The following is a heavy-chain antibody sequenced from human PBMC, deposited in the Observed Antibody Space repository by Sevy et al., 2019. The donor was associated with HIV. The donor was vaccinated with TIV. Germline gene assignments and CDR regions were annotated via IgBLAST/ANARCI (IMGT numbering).Heavy chain of an antibody. V-gene: IGHV3-21*01. CDR2: ISSSSTYI. Sequence: GGSLRLSCAASGFTFSSYTMNWVRQAPGKGLEWVSSISSSSTYIYYADSLKGRFTISRGNAKNSVYLQMNSLRAEDTAVYYCARAGGYTSTSCILYFDYWGQGTLVTVSS. D-gene: IGHD2-2*01. CDR1: GFTFSSYT. CDR3: ARAGGYTSTSCILYFDY. J-gene: IGHJ4*02.